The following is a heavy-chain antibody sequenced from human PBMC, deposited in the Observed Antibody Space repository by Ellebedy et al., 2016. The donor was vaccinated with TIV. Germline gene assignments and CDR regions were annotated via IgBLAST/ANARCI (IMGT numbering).Heavy chain of an antibody. J-gene: IGHJ4*02. CDR2: IDWDDDK. D-gene: IGHD2-8*01. CDR3: ARIGSHGVWGFDY. V-gene: IGHV2-70*17. CDR1: GFSLSTSGMS. Sequence: SGPALVKPTQTLTLACTFSGFSLSTSGMSVSWIRRPPGKALEWLARIDWDDDKFYSTSLRTRLTISKDTSKNQVVLTLTQTDPVDTATYFCARIGSHGVWGFDYWGQGTLVTVSS.